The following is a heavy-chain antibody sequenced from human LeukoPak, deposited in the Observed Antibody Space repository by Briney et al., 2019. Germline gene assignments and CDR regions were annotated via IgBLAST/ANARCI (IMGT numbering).Heavy chain of an antibody. Sequence: ASVKVSCKASRYTFTDYYMHWVRQAPGQGVEWMGWINPNGGGTNYAQKFQGRVTMTRDTSISTAYMELSRLRSDDTAVYYCATLYGDYVSSDYWGQGTLVSVSS. D-gene: IGHD4-17*01. CDR1: RYTFTDYY. V-gene: IGHV1-2*02. J-gene: IGHJ4*02. CDR3: ATLYGDYVSSDY. CDR2: INPNGGGT.